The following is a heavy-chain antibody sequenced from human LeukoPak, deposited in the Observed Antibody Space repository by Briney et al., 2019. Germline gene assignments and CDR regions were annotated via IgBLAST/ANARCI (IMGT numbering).Heavy chain of an antibody. V-gene: IGHV3-23*01. J-gene: IGHJ4*02. CDR3: AKVTRDCSGGSCYSSIDY. D-gene: IGHD2-15*01. CDR2: ISGSGGST. Sequence: GGSLRLSCAASGFPFSSYAMSWVRQAPGKGLEWVSAISGSGGSTYYADSVKGRFTISRDNSKNTLYLQMNSLRAEDTAVYYCAKVTRDCSGGSCYSSIDYWGQGTLVTVSS. CDR1: GFPFSSYA.